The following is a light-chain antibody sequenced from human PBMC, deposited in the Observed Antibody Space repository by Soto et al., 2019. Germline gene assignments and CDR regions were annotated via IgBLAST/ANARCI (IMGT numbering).Light chain of an antibody. CDR1: QSVSSW. CDR2: TAS. CDR3: QQFSSYTRT. V-gene: IGKV1-5*01. Sequence: DIQMTQSPSTLSASVGDRVTITCRASQSVSSWLAWYQQKPGKAPKLLIYTASNLDSGVTSRFSGSGSGTECTLTISSLQPDDFATYYCQQFSSYTRTFGQGTKV. J-gene: IGKJ1*01.